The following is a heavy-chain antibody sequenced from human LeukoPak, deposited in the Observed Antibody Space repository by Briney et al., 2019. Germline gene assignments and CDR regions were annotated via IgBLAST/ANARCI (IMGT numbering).Heavy chain of an antibody. D-gene: IGHD6-13*01. CDR2: IIPILGTA. CDR3: AREGIAAAGTFFDY. J-gene: IGHJ4*02. V-gene: IGHV1-69*13. CDR1: GGTFSSYA. Sequence: ASVKVSCKASGGTFSSYAISWVRQAPGQGLEWMGGIIPILGTANYAQKFQGRVTITADESTSTAYMELSSLRSEDTAVYYCAREGIAAAGTFFDYWGQGTLVTVSS.